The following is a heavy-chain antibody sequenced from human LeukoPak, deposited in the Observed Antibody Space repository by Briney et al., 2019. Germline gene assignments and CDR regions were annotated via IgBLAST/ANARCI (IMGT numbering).Heavy chain of an antibody. CDR1: GGSISSGGYY. CDR3: ARDRTDDSSGYFDY. CDR2: IYYSGST. Sequence: SQTLSLTCTVSGGSISSGGYYWSWIRQHPGKGLEWIGYIYYSGSTYYTPSLKSRLTISVDTSKNRFSLKLSSVTAADTAVYYCARDRTDDSSGYFDYWGQGTLVTVSS. J-gene: IGHJ4*02. V-gene: IGHV4-31*03. D-gene: IGHD3-22*01.